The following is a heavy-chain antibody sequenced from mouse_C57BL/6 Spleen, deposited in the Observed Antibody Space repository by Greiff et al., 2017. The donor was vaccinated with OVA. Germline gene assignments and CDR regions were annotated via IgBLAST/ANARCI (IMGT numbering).Heavy chain of an antibody. CDR1: GYTFTTYP. V-gene: IGHV1-47*01. CDR3: ATTSSDGYFGYFDV. CDR2: FHPYNDDT. J-gene: IGHJ1*03. D-gene: IGHD2-3*01. Sequence: VQLVESGAELVKPGASVKMSCKASGYTFTTYPIEWMKQNHGKSLEWIGNFHPYNDDTKYNEKFKGKATLTVEKSSSTVYLELSRLTSDDSAVYYCATTSSDGYFGYFDVWGTGTTVTVSS.